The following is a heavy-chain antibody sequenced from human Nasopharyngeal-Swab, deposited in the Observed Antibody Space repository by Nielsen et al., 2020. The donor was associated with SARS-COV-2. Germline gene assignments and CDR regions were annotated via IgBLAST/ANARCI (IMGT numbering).Heavy chain of an antibody. CDR3: ARVRRDEDTAMARYYYYYHMDV. CDR2: IDWDDET. D-gene: IGHD5-18*01. Sequence: WIRQPPGKALEWLARIDWDDETYYSTSLKTRLTISKGTSKNQVVLRMTNMDPADTATYYCARVRRDEDTAMARYYYYYHMDVWGPGTTVTVSS. J-gene: IGHJ6*03. V-gene: IGHV2-70*11.